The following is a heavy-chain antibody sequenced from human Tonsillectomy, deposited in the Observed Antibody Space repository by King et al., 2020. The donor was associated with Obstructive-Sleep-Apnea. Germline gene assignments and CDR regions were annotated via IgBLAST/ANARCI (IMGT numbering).Heavy chain of an antibody. V-gene: IGHV1-18*01. Sequence: QLVQSGAEVKKPGASVKVSCKASGYTFTSYGISWVRQAPGQGVEWMGWISAYNGNTNYVTKFQGRVTMTTDTSTSTAYMVSRSVRSYDTAVDYCARDRGLLWFGELFDWFDPWGQGTLVTVSS. J-gene: IGHJ5*02. CDR1: GYTFTSYG. CDR3: ARDRGLLWFGELFDWFDP. D-gene: IGHD3-10*01. CDR2: ISAYNGNT.